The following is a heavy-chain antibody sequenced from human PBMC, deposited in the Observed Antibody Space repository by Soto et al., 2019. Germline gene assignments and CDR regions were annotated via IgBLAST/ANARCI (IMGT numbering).Heavy chain of an antibody. V-gene: IGHV1-69*01. CDR2: IITILGTE. CDR1: VGTLSSYA. CDR3: ARSQFYGLGSHPFDP. D-gene: IGHD3-10*01. J-gene: IGHJ5*02. Sequence: SVQVYCKYPVGTLSSYASGCVRHVHGQGLEWMGGIITILGTENYEQKFQGRVTITAEESTSTAYMELSSRRSDDTAVYYCARSQFYGLGSHPFDPWGEGTLVTLYS.